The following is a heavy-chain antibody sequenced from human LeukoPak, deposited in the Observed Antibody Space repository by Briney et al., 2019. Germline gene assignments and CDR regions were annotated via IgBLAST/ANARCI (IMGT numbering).Heavy chain of an antibody. CDR2: ISTSGGLI. D-gene: IGHD6-13*01. V-gene: IGHV3-48*03. CDR1: GFSFSDYE. Sequence: GGSLRLSCAASGFSFSDYEMNWVRQAPGKGLEWVSYISTSGGLIYYADSVKGRFTISRDNAKKSLYLQMNSLRAEDSAIYYCARSPYSSSWFWGFEYWGQGTLVAVSS. CDR3: ARSPYSSSWFWGFEY. J-gene: IGHJ4*02.